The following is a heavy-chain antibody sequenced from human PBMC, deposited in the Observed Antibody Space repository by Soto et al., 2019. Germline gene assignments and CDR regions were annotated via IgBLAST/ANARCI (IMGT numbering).Heavy chain of an antibody. D-gene: IGHD3-16*02. J-gene: IGHJ3*01. Sequence: QLRGSGPGLVKPSETLSLICSVSGGSMKSKSYYWGWIRQPPGKGLEWIGSIYYSGDTYHNPSLQSRVTISVDTSTNQFSLRLNSVTAADTATYYCARHRSSVIGRPFPPDLWGQGTEVTVSP. CDR3: ARHRSSVIGRPFPPDL. V-gene: IGHV4-39*01. CDR2: IYYSGDT. CDR1: GGSMKSKSYY.